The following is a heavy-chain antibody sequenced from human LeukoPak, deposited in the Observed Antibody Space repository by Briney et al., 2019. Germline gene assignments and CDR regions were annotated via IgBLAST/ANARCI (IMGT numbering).Heavy chain of an antibody. CDR2: VSNIVTT. CDR1: AHSTTSYY. CDR3: ARPPHYYGGYSV. D-gene: IGHD3-10*01. J-gene: IGHJ4*02. V-gene: IGHV4-59*07. Sequence: SHTLSPTCTLAAHSTTSYYWSSLRHPPGKRLECIGYVSNIVTTTNNTSLKSRAPTSVDTSKTQFSRRLKSVDPTDTALYYCARPPHYYGGYSVWGQGTLVSVSS.